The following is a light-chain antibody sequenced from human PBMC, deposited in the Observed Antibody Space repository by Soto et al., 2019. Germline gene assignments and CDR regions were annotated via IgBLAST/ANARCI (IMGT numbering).Light chain of an antibody. CDR2: DAS. CDR1: QSVSAD. CDR3: QYRSNWSPGT. J-gene: IGKJ5*01. V-gene: IGKV3-11*01. Sequence: LVLKQSPATLSLSPGERASLSCRASQSVSADLVWNQQKPGQAPRRLSYDASNRATGIPAMFSGSGSGTDFTLTISSREPEDVAGYNCQYRSNWSPGTFGQGTRLEIK.